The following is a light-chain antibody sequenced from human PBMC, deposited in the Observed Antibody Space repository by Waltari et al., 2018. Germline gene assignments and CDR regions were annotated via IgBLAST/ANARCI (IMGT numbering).Light chain of an antibody. V-gene: IGKV1-5*03. J-gene: IGKJ3*01. CDR2: NAS. Sequence: DIQMTQSPFTVSASVGDRVTITCRASPSIGRCLAWYQQKPGKAPKLLIHNASSLQSEVPSRFSVSGSGTESTHNITSLQPDYFATYYCQHYNSFSALFTFGPGTQVDIK. CDR3: QHYNSFSALFT. CDR1: PSIGRC.